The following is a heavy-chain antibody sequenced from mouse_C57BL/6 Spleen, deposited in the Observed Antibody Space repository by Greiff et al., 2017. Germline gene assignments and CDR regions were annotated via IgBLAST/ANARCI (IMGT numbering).Heavy chain of an antibody. CDR1: GFNIKDYY. D-gene: IGHD1-1*01. V-gene: IGHV14-2*01. CDR3: ASANTVALDY. J-gene: IGHJ2*01. Sequence: EVQLQQSGAELVKPGASVKLSCTASGFNIKDYYMHWVKQRTEQGLEWIGRIDPEDGDTKYAPKFQGKATITADTSSNTAYLQLSSLTSEDAAVYYCASANTVALDYWGPGTTLTAAS. CDR2: IDPEDGDT.